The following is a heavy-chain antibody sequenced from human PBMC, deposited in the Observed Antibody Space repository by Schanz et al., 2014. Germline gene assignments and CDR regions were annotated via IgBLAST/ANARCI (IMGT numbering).Heavy chain of an antibody. V-gene: IGHV3-23*01. Sequence: EVHLLESGGGLVQPGGSLRLSCAASGFSFGTYAMTWVRQAPGKGLEWVSYISGSSRTIYYADSVKGRFTISRDSAENSLYLQMNSLRAEDTAIYYCAKDAPYPFDLWGRGTLITVSS. J-gene: IGHJ2*01. CDR1: GFSFGTYA. CDR2: ISGSSRTI. CDR3: AKDAPYPFDL.